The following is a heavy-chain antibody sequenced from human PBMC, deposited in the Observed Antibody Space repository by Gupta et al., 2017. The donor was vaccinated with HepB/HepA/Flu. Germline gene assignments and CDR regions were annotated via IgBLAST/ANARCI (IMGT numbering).Heavy chain of an antibody. J-gene: IGHJ3*02. CDR1: GFTVSSNY. V-gene: IGHV3-53*01. CDR3: AREGRDSSGYYYLNDAFDI. D-gene: IGHD3-22*01. Sequence: EVQLVESGGGLIQPGGSLRLSCAASGFTVSSNYRSWVRQAPGKGLEWVSVIYSGGSTYYADSVKGRFTISRDNSKNTLYLQMNSLRAEDTAVYYCAREGRDSSGYYYLNDAFDIWGQGTMVTVSS. CDR2: IYSGGST.